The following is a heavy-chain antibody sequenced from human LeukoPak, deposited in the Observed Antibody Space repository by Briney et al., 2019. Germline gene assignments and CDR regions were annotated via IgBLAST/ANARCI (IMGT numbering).Heavy chain of an antibody. J-gene: IGHJ4*02. CDR2: ISGSGGST. D-gene: IGHD3-10*01. CDR3: VRDHLWAFDY. Sequence: GSLRLSCAASGFTFSSYAMSWVRQAPGKGLEWVSAISGSGGSTHYADSVKGRFTISRDNSKNTLYLQMNSLRAEDTAVYYCVRDHLWAFDYWGQGTLVTVSS. V-gene: IGHV3-23*01. CDR1: GFTFSSYA.